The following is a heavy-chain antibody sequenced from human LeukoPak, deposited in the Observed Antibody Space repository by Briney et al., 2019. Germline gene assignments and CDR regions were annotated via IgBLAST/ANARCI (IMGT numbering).Heavy chain of an antibody. V-gene: IGHV3-23*01. D-gene: IGHD2-2*01. CDR2: ISGSGGST. CDR3: AKDPMYQLLSRNPLGAFDI. Sequence: GGSLRLSCAASGFTFSSYAMSWVRQAPGKGLEWVSAISGSGGSTYYADSVKGRFTISRDNSKNTLYLQMNSLRAEDTAVYYCAKDPMYQLLSRNPLGAFDIWGQGTMVTVSS. CDR1: GFTFSSYA. J-gene: IGHJ3*02.